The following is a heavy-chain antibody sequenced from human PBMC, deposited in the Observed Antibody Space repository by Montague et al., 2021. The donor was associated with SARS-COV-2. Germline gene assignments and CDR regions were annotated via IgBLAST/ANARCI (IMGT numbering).Heavy chain of an antibody. J-gene: IGHJ4*02. Sequence: SETLSLTCTVSGGSISTSPYFWGWLRQPPGKGLEWIGSIYYSGSTYYNPSLKSRVAISIDTSENQFSLKLSSVTAADTAVYYCARGNRIAVAGTDFDYLGQGTQGTVSS. CDR2: IYYSGST. CDR3: ARGNRIAVAGTDFDY. V-gene: IGHV4-39*07. CDR1: GGSISTSPYF. D-gene: IGHD6-19*01.